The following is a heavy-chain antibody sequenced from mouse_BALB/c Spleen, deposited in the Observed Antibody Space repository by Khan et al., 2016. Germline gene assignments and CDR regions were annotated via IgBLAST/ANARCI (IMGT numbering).Heavy chain of an antibody. CDR3: ARCALDYYGSSYDYFDY. D-gene: IGHD1-1*01. Sequence: QIQLVQSGPELKKPGETVKISCKAAGYTFTNYGMNWVKQAPGKGLKWMGWINTYTGEPTYADDFKGRFAFSLETSASTAYLQINNLKNEDTATYFGARCALDYYGSSYDYFDYWGQGTTLTVSS. CDR2: INTYTGEP. V-gene: IGHV9-3-1*01. J-gene: IGHJ2*01. CDR1: GYTFTNYG.